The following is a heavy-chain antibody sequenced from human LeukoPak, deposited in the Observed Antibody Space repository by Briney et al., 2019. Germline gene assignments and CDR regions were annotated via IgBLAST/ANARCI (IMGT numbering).Heavy chain of an antibody. J-gene: IGHJ5*02. V-gene: IGHV1-69*13. CDR3: ARVGYSSSSPSHWFDP. Sequence: SVKVSCKASGGTFSSYAISWVRQAPGQGLEWMGGIIPIFGTANYAQKFQGRVTITADESTSTAYMELSSLRSEDTAVYYCARVGYSSSSPSHWFDPWGQGTLVTVSS. CDR2: IIPIFGTA. CDR1: GGTFSSYA. D-gene: IGHD6-6*01.